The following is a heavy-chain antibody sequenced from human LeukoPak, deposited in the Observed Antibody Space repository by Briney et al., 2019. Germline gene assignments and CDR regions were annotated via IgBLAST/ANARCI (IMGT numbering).Heavy chain of an antibody. CDR3: ARDRSGYYSLSNWFDP. D-gene: IGHD3-22*01. CDR2: INPNSGGT. Sequence: GASVKVSCKASGYTFTGYYMHWVRQAPGQGLEWMGWINPNSGGTNYAQKFQGRVTMTRNTSISTAYMELSSLRSEDTAVYYCARDRSGYYSLSNWFDPWGQGTLVTVSS. V-gene: IGHV1-2*02. CDR1: GYTFTGYY. J-gene: IGHJ5*02.